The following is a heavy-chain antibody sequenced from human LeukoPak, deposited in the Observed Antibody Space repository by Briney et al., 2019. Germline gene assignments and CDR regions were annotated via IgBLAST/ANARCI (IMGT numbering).Heavy chain of an antibody. CDR1: GFTFSGSA. D-gene: IGHD5-18*01. J-gene: IGHJ4*02. Sequence: GGSLRLSGAASGFTFSGSAVHWVRQASGKGLEWVGRIRSKANSYATAYAASVKGRFTISRDDSKNTAYLQMNSLKTEDTAVYCCTRLGSYGIDYWGQGPLVTVSS. V-gene: IGHV3-73*01. CDR2: IRSKANSYAT. CDR3: TRLGSYGIDY.